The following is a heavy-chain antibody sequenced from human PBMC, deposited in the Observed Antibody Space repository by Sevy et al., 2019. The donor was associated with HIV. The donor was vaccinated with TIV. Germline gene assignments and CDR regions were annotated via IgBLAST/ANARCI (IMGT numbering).Heavy chain of an antibody. Sequence: GGSLRLSCAASGFTFSRYDMHWVRQATGKGLEWVSSIGTAGDTYYPGSVKGRFTISRENAKKSLYFQMNSLSAGDTAVYYSARGTRYSGSYYLGDDAFDIWGQGTMVTVSS. J-gene: IGHJ3*02. CDR3: ARGTRYSGSYYLGDDAFDI. V-gene: IGHV3-13*01. D-gene: IGHD1-26*01. CDR1: GFTFSRYD. CDR2: IGTAGDT.